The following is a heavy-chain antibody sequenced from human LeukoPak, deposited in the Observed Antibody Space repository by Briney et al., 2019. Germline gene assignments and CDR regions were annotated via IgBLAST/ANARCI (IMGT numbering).Heavy chain of an antibody. J-gene: IGHJ4*02. V-gene: IGHV1-69*01. Sequence: VASVKVSCKASGGTFSSYAISWVRQAPGQGLEWMGGIIPIFGTANYAQKFQGRVTITADESTSTAYMELSSLRSEDTAVYYCARGPTYYYDSSGYYSLDYWGQGTLVTVSS. D-gene: IGHD3-22*01. CDR3: ARGPTYYYDSSGYYSLDY. CDR1: GGTFSSYA. CDR2: IIPIFGTA.